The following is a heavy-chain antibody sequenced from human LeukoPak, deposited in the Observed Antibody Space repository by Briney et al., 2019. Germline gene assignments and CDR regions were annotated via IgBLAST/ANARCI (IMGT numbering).Heavy chain of an antibody. CDR3: ARRERQSANYYYFDY. V-gene: IGHV3-48*02. CDR2: ISGSTSAV. J-gene: IGHJ4*02. D-gene: IGHD4/OR15-4a*01. CDR1: GFTFTRYG. Sequence: GGSLRLSCAASGFTFTRYGMVWVRQAPGKGLEWVSYISGSTSAVYYADSVRGRFTISRDNAKNSLYLQMNSLRDDDTAVYYCARRERQSANYYYFDYWGQGTLVTVSS.